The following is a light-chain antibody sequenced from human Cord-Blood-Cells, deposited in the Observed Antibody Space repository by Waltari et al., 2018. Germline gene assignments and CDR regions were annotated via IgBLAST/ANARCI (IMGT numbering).Light chain of an antibody. CDR3: QQSYSTPFT. J-gene: IGKJ3*01. CDR1: QSISSY. CDR2: AAS. Sequence: DIQMTQSPSSLSASVGDRVTITCRASQSISSYLNWYQQKPGKAPKLLIYAASSLQSGVPSRFSGSGSGTDFTLTISSLQPEDCATYYCQQSYSTPFTFGPVTKVDIK. V-gene: IGKV1-39*01.